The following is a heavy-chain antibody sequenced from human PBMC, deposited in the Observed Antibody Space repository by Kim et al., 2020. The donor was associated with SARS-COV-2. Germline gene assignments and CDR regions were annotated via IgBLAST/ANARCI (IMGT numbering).Heavy chain of an antibody. J-gene: IGHJ4*02. CDR3: ARSNGRITMVRGASHFDY. V-gene: IGHV4-34*01. Sequence: SETLSLTCAVYGGSFSGYYWSWIRQPPGKGLEWIGEINHSGSTNYNPSLKSRVTISVDTSKNQFSLKLSSVTAADTAVYYCARSNGRITMVRGASHFDYWGQGTLVTVSS. CDR1: GGSFSGYY. D-gene: IGHD3-10*01. CDR2: INHSGST.